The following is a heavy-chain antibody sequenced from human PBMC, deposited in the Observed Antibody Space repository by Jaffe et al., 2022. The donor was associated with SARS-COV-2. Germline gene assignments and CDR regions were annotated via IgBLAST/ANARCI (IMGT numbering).Heavy chain of an antibody. J-gene: IGHJ4*02. V-gene: IGHV4-61*02. CDR2: IDTSGGDT. D-gene: IGHD1-1*01. Sequence: QVQLQESGPGHVKPSQTLSLTCTVSGDSMTSDSYYWTWIRQPVGKGLEWIGRIDTSGGDTSYNPSLKSRVTMSVDPSKNQFSLNMNSVTATDTAVYYCARDGRAFDYWGQGTLVTVSS. CDR3: ARDGRAFDY. CDR1: GDSMTSDSYY.